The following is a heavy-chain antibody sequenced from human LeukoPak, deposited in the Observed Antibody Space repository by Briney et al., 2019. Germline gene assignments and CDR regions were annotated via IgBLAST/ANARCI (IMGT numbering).Heavy chain of an antibody. V-gene: IGHV4-39*01. D-gene: IGHD6-19*01. CDR1: GGSISSSSYY. J-gene: IGHJ4*02. Sequence: PSETLSLTCTVSGGSISSSSYYWGWIRQPPGKGLEWIGSIYYSGSTYYNPSLKSRVTISVDTSKNQFSLKLSSVTAADTAVYYCASSGYRSGWRIDYWGQGTLVTVSS. CDR2: IYYSGST. CDR3: ASSGYRSGWRIDY.